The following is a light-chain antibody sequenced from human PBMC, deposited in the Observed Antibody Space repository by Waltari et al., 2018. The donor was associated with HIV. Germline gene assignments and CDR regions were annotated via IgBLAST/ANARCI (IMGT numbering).Light chain of an antibody. CDR1: NIGRKS. V-gene: IGLV3-21*02. J-gene: IGLJ2*01. CDR3: QVWDSSSNHVV. CDR2: DDI. Sequence: SYVLTQPPPVSVAPGQTARITCGGHNIGRKSVQWYHQKSGQAPVLVVYDDIDRPSGIPERFSGSNSGNTATLTISRAEAGDDADYYCQVWDSSSNHVVFGGGTKLTVL.